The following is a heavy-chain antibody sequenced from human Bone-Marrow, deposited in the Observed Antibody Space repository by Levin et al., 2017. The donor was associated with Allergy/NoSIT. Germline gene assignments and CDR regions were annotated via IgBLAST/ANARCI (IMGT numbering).Heavy chain of an antibody. CDR2: IIPMFRRG. Sequence: SVKVSCRASGGPFSTYAINWVRQAPGLGLEWMGGIIPMFRRGNYAQKFQGRVTMTADESTSTVYMELSSLTSEDTAVYYCARDLESLTGESTGFYQYSGMDVWGQGTTVIVSS. CDR3: ARDLESLTGESTGFYQYSGMDV. J-gene: IGHJ6*02. D-gene: IGHD2/OR15-2a*01. CDR1: GGPFSTYA. V-gene: IGHV1-69*13.